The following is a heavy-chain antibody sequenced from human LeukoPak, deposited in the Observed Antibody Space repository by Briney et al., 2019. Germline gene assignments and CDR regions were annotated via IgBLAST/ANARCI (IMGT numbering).Heavy chain of an antibody. Sequence: ASVKVSCKASGYTFTSYDINWVRQATGQGLEWMGWMNPNSGNTGYAQKFQGRVTITRNTSISTAYMELRSLRSDDTAVYYCARDPPNSFCSGGSCYFDYWGQGTLVTVSS. D-gene: IGHD2-15*01. CDR1: GYTFTSYD. CDR3: ARDPPNSFCSGGSCYFDY. J-gene: IGHJ4*02. CDR2: MNPNSGNT. V-gene: IGHV1-8*03.